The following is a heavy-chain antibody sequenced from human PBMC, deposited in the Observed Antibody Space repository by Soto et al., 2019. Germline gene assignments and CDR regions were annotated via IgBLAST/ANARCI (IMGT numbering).Heavy chain of an antibody. J-gene: IGHJ4*02. CDR1: GFTFSSYG. D-gene: IGHD4-17*01. Sequence: PGGSLRLSCAASGFTFSSYGMHWVRQAPVKGLEWVAVVSYDGRNKYYGDSVKGRFTISRDNSKNTLYLQMDSLRAEDTAVYYCAKKGDYDGLLHYWGQGTLVTVYS. CDR2: VSYDGRNK. V-gene: IGHV3-30*18. CDR3: AKKGDYDGLLHY.